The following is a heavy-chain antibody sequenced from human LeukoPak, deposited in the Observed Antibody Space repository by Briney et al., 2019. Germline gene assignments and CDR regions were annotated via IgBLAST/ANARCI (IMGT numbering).Heavy chain of an antibody. J-gene: IGHJ4*02. CDR1: GFTFSSYA. D-gene: IGHD1-26*01. CDR3: VKGGYSGSYLPFDY. V-gene: IGHV3-64D*09. CDR2: ISSNGGST. Sequence: GGSLRLSCSASGFTFSSYAMHWVRQAPGKGLEYVSAISSNGGSTYYADSVKGRLTISRDNSKNTLYLQMSSLRAEDTAVYYCVKGGYSGSYLPFDYWGQGTLVTVSS.